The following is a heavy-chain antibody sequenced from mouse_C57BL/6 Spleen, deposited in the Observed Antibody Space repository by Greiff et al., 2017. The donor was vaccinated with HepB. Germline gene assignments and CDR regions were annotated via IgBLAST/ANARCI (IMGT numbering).Heavy chain of an antibody. CDR2: IDPSDSET. Sequence: QVQLKQPGAELVRPGSSVKLSCKASGYTFTSYWMHWVKQRPIQGLEWIGNIDPSDSETHYNQKFKDKATLTVDKSSSTAYMQLSSLTSEDSAVYYCARGIYYGSSYRYFDVWGTGTTVTVSS. J-gene: IGHJ1*03. D-gene: IGHD1-1*01. V-gene: IGHV1-52*01. CDR3: ARGIYYGSSYRYFDV. CDR1: GYTFTSYW.